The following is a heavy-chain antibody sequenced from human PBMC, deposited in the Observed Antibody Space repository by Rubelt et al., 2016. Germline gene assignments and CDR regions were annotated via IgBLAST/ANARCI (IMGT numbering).Heavy chain of an antibody. CDR3: ARASPGMDV. J-gene: IGHJ6*02. CDR2: IGRNREYI. V-gene: IGHV3-21*01. D-gene: IGHD6-6*01. Sequence: EVQLVESGGGLVKPGGSLRLSCTASGFGLSAFAMNWVRQAPGKGLECVTPIGRNREYIYYADSEKGRFTVSRDKAKNLRDLQMNSLRVEETALYYCARASPGMDVWGLGTTVTVSS. CDR1: GFGLSAFA.